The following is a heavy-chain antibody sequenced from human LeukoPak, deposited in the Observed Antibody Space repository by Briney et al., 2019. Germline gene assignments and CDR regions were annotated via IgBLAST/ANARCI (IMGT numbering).Heavy chain of an antibody. Sequence: SETQSLTCTVSGGSISSYYWSWIRQPPGKGLEWIGYIYYSGSTNYNPSLKSRVTISVDTSKNQFSLKLSSVTAADTAVYYCAASSGDAFDIWGQGTMVTVSS. V-gene: IGHV4-59*08. CDR3: AASSGDAFDI. D-gene: IGHD3-22*01. J-gene: IGHJ3*02. CDR1: GGSISSYY. CDR2: IYYSGST.